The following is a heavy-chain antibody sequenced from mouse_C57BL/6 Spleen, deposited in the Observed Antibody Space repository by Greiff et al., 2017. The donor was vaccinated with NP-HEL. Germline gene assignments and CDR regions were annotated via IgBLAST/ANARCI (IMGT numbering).Heavy chain of an antibody. D-gene: IGHD1-1*01. CDR1: GYTFTTYP. J-gene: IGHJ3*01. CDR3: ARRGYGSSFAWFAY. V-gene: IGHV1-47*01. CDR2: FHPYNDDT. Sequence: QVQLKESGAELVKPGASVKMSCKASGYTFTTYPIEWMKQNHGKSLEWIGNFHPYNDDTKYNEKFKGKATLTVEKSSSTVYLELSRLTSDDSAVYYCARRGYGSSFAWFAYWGQGTLVTVSA.